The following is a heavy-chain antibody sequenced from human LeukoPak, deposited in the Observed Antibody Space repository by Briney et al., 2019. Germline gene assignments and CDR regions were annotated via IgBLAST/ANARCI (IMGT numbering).Heavy chain of an antibody. CDR3: ARARAGTLDY. D-gene: IGHD1-14*01. CDR1: GFTFSNYY. CDR2: ISGSSSTI. J-gene: IGHJ4*02. Sequence: GGSLRLSCAASGFTFSNYYMNWVRQAPGKGLEWVSYISGSSSTIYYADSVKGRFTISRDNAKNSLYLQVHSLRAEDTAVYYCARARAGTLDYWGQGTLVTVSS. V-gene: IGHV3-48*01.